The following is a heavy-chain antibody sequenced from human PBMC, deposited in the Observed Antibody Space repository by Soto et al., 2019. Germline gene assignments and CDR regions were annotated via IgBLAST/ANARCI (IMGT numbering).Heavy chain of an antibody. D-gene: IGHD6-19*01. CDR2: IWYDGSNK. V-gene: IGHV3-33*01. J-gene: IGHJ6*02. CDR3: ARDASRQSLGRYYYYHGKDV. CDR1: GFTFSSYG. Sequence: GGSLRLACAASGFTFSSYGMHWVRQAPGKGLEWVAVIWYDGSNKYYADSVKGRFTISRDNSKNTLYLQMNSLRAEDTAVYYFARDASRQSLGRYYYYHGKDVWGQGTTGTVSS.